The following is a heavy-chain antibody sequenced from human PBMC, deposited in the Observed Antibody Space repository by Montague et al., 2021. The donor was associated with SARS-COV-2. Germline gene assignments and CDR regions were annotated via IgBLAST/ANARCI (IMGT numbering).Heavy chain of an antibody. J-gene: IGHJ6*03. CDR3: AGDYSYYDFWSGYTSLGSSYYYYYYMDV. Sequence: SLRLSCAASGFTFSSYAMHWVRQAPGKGLEWVAVISYDGSNKYYADSVKGRFTISRDNSKNTLYLQMNSLRAEDTAVYYCAGDYSYYDFWSGYTSLGSSYYYYYYMDVWGKGTTVTVSS. V-gene: IGHV3-30*04. CDR1: GFTFSSYA. D-gene: IGHD3-3*01. CDR2: ISYDGSNK.